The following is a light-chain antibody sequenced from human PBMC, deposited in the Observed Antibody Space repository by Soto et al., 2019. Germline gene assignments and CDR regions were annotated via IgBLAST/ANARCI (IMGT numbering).Light chain of an antibody. CDR1: QSVSSN. V-gene: IGKV3-15*01. CDR3: QQYNNWPPMT. CDR2: GAS. J-gene: IGKJ1*01. Sequence: EIVMTQSPATLSVSPGERATLSCRASQSVSSNLAWYQQKPGQAPRLLIYGASTRATGIPARFSGSGSGTELTLTISSLQSDDFALYYCQQYNNWPPMTFGQGTKVEIK.